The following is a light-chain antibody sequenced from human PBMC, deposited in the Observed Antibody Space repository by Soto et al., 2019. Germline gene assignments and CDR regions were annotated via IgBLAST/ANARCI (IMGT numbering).Light chain of an antibody. CDR3: QQSHARLNP. Sequence: VVSHSLVAVSVNPGERATLYCRASQSVSSNLAWYQQKPGQAPRLLIYGASSRATGLPVRFSGSGSGTEFTVTISSLQSEDVAVYFCQQSHARLNPFGQGSK. V-gene: IGKV3-15*01. CDR2: GAS. J-gene: IGKJ1*01. CDR1: QSVSSN.